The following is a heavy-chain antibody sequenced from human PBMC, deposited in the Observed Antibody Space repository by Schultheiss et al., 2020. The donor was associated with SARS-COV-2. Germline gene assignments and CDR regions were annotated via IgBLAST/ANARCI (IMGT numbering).Heavy chain of an antibody. CDR3: ARWYYSSGWIDY. Sequence: SETLSLTCTVSGGSISSYYWGWIRQPPGKGLEWIGSIYYSGSTNYNPSLKSRVTISIDTSENQFSLKLSSVTAADTAVYYCARWYYSSGWIDYWGQGTLVTVSS. V-gene: IGHV4-59*08. CDR2: IYYSGST. D-gene: IGHD6-19*01. CDR1: GGSISSYY. J-gene: IGHJ4*02.